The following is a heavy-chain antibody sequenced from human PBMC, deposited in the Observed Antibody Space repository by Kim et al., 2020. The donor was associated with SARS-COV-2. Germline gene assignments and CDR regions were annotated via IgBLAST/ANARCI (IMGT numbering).Heavy chain of an antibody. V-gene: IGHV3-23*01. J-gene: IGHJ4*02. CDR3: AKDLRGSYRVDY. CDR2: ISGSGGSA. D-gene: IGHD1-26*01. CDR1: GFTFSSYA. Sequence: GGSLRLSCAASGFTFSSYAMNWVRQAPGKGLDWVSAISGSGGSAYYADSVKGRFTISRDNSKNTLYLQINSLRAEDTAVYYCAKDLRGSYRVDYWGQGTLVTVSS.